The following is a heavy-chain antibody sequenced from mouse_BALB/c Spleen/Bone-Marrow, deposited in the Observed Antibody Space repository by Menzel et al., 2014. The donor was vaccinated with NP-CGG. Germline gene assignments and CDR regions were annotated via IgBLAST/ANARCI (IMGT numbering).Heavy chain of an antibody. CDR2: INPGSGGA. J-gene: IGHJ2*01. V-gene: IGHV1-54*01. CDR3: AREWAARAVDY. D-gene: IGHD3-1*01. Sequence: VQLQQSGAELVRPGTSVKVSCKVSGYAFTNYLIEWVKQRPVQGLEWIGVINPGSGGANYNAKFRGKATLTADKSSSTAYMQLSSLTSDDSAVYFCAREWAARAVDYWGQGTTLTVSS. CDR1: GYAFTNYL.